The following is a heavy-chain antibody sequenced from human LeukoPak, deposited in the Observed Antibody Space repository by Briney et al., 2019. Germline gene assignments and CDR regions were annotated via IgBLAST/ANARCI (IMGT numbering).Heavy chain of an antibody. CDR1: GGSISSYY. Sequence: SETLSLTCTVSGGSISSYYWSWIRQPPGKGLEWIGYVYYSGSTNYNPSLKSRVTISVDTSKNQFSLQLSSVTAADTAVYHCARDSRTTTAFDIWGQGTMVAVSS. V-gene: IGHV4-59*01. D-gene: IGHD1-1*01. CDR2: VYYSGST. CDR3: ARDSRTTTAFDI. J-gene: IGHJ3*02.